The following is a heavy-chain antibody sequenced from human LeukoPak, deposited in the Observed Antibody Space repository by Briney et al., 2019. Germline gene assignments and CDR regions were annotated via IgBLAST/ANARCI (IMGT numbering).Heavy chain of an antibody. CDR1: GGSITSYY. D-gene: IGHD4-17*01. Sequence: SETLSLTCTVPGGSITSYYWSWIRQPPGKGLEWIGYIYYSGSTNYNPSLKSRLTISLDASKNQFSLKLSSVTATDTAVYYCASLTTVTQGYFDSWGQGTLVTVSS. CDR2: IYYSGST. CDR3: ASLTTVTQGYFDS. V-gene: IGHV4-59*08. J-gene: IGHJ4*02.